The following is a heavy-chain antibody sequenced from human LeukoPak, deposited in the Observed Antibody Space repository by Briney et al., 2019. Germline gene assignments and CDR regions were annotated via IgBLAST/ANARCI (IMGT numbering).Heavy chain of an antibody. CDR3: ARGYDILTGYPEYYFDY. Sequence: ASVKVSCKASGYTFTSYDINWVRQATGQGLEWMGWMNPNSGNTGYAQKFQGRVTMTRNTSISTAYMELSSLRSEDTAVYYCARGYDILTGYPEYYFDYWGQGTLVTVSS. CDR1: GYTFTSYD. CDR2: MNPNSGNT. V-gene: IGHV1-8*01. J-gene: IGHJ4*02. D-gene: IGHD3-9*01.